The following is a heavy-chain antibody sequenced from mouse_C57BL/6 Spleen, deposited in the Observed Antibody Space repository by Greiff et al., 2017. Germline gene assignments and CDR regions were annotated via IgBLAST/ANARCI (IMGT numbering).Heavy chain of an antibody. CDR3: ARELRYDWYFDV. J-gene: IGHJ1*03. V-gene: IGHV1-22*01. CDR2: INPNNGGT. Sequence: VQLQQSGPELVKPGASVKMSCKASGYTFTDYNMHWVKQSHGKSLEWIGYINPNNGGTSYNQKFKGKATLTVNKSSSTAYMELRSLTSEDSAVYYCARELRYDWYFDVWGTGTTVTVSS. CDR1: GYTFTDYN. D-gene: IGHD1-1*01.